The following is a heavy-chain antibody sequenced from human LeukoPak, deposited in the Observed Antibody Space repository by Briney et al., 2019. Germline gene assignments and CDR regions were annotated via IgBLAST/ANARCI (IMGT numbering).Heavy chain of an antibody. V-gene: IGHV3-48*03. CDR3: ARDQYYYDSSGYPRALDY. J-gene: IGHJ4*02. Sequence: GGSLRLSCAASGFTFSSYEMNWVRQAPGKGLEWVSYISSSGSTIYYADSVKGRFTISRDNAKNSLYLQMNSLRAEDTAVYYCARDQYYYDSSGYPRALDYWGQGTLVTVSS. D-gene: IGHD3-22*01. CDR2: ISSSGSTI. CDR1: GFTFSSYE.